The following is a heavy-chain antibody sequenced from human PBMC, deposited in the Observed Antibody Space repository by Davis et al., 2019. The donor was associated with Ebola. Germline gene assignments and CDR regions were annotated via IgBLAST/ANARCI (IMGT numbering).Heavy chain of an antibody. Sequence: GESLKISCAASGFTFSSYGMNWVRQTPGGRLEWVSGISATGLATFYADSVQGRFTISRDSSKSTVYLQMDSLRAEDTAVYYCAKDRVSWQYGTNFDYWGQGTLVTVSS. CDR1: GFTFSSYG. CDR3: AKDRVSWQYGTNFDY. J-gene: IGHJ4*02. D-gene: IGHD1-26*01. V-gene: IGHV3-23*01. CDR2: ISATGLAT.